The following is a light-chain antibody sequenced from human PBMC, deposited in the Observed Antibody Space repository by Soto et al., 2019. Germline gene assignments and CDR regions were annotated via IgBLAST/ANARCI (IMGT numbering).Light chain of an antibody. CDR1: QIVGSS. J-gene: IGKJ3*01. Sequence: EIVLTQSPDTLSLSPGERATLSCRASQIVGSSLAWYQQKPVQTPRLLLYDASNRATGIPARFSVTGSGIDFTHTISSLDPEDFAVYDCQQRHNWPPEVTFGPGTKVYIK. CDR3: QQRHNWPPEVT. V-gene: IGKV3-11*01. CDR2: DAS.